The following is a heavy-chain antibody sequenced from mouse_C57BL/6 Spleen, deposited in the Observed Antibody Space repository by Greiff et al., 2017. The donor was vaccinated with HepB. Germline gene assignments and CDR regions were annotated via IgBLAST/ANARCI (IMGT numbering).Heavy chain of an antibody. V-gene: IGHV1-22*01. CDR2: INPNNGGT. D-gene: IGHD2-10*01. J-gene: IGHJ4*01. CDR1: GYTFTDYN. Sequence: VHVKQSGPELVKPGASVQMSCKASGYTFTDYNMHWVKQSHGKSLEWIGYINPNNGGTSYNQKFKGKATLTVNKSSSTAYMELRSLTSEDSAVYYCARALPSRAMDYWGQGTSVTVSS. CDR3: ARALPSRAMDY.